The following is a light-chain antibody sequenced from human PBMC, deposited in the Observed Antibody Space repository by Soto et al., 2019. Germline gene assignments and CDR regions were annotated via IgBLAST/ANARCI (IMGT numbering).Light chain of an antibody. Sequence: DIQMTQSPSTLSASVGDRVTITCRASQSISSWLAWYQQKPGKAPKLLIYKASSLESGVPSRFSGSGSGSDFTLTSSILQPDDFASYYCQQYNSRYTFGQGTKLEIK. V-gene: IGKV1-5*03. CDR3: QQYNSRYT. CDR1: QSISSW. J-gene: IGKJ2*01. CDR2: KAS.